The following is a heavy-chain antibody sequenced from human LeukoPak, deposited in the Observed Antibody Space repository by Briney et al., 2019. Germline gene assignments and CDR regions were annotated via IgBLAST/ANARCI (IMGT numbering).Heavy chain of an antibody. CDR3: ARDIGTN. CDR1: GGSISSGSYY. D-gene: IGHD1-26*01. J-gene: IGHJ4*02. Sequence: SETLSLTCTVAGGSISSGSYYWSWIRQPAGKGLEWIGRIYTSGSTNYNPSLKSRVTISVDTSKNQFSLKLSSVTAADTAVYYCARDIGTNWGQGTLVTVSS. CDR2: IYTSGST. V-gene: IGHV4-61*02.